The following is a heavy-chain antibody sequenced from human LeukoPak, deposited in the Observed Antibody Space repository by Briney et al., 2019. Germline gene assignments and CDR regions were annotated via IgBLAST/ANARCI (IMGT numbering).Heavy chain of an antibody. D-gene: IGHD2-2*02. CDR2: VYYTGST. Sequence: SETLSLTCTVSGASIYTSSSYWGWIRQPPGKGLEWLASVYYTGSTHYSPSLKSRATISVDTSKNQFSLELNSVTAADTAVYYCTTSRTNDCSSPSCYTDYWGQGTLVTVSS. CDR1: GASIYTSSSY. J-gene: IGHJ4*02. V-gene: IGHV4-39*01. CDR3: TTSRTNDCSSPSCYTDY.